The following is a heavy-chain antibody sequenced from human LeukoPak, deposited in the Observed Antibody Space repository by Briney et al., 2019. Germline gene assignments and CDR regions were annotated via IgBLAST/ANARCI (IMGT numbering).Heavy chain of an antibody. V-gene: IGHV4-59*08. Sequence: SETLSLTCTVSGGSISNYYWNWIRQPPGKGLEWIGYIYYSGSTNYNPSLKSRVTISVDTSKNQFSLKLSSVTAADTAVYYCASRDSATLYYMDVWGKGTTVTVSS. CDR1: GGSISNYY. J-gene: IGHJ6*03. D-gene: IGHD1-26*01. CDR2: IYYSGST. CDR3: ASRDSATLYYMDV.